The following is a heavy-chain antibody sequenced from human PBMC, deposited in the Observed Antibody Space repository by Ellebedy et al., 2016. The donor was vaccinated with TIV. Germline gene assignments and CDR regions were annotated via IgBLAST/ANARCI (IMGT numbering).Heavy chain of an antibody. CDR1: GGSISSGDYY. D-gene: IGHD3-16*01. J-gene: IGHJ4*02. CDR2: IYYTGST. V-gene: IGHV4-61*08. Sequence: MPSETLSLTCTVSGGSISSGDYYWSWIRQPPGKGLEWIGYIYYTGSTNYNPSLKSRVTISVDTSQNQFSLKLTSVTAADTAVYYCARYGGLPANYLDSWGQGILVTVSS. CDR3: ARYGGLPANYLDS.